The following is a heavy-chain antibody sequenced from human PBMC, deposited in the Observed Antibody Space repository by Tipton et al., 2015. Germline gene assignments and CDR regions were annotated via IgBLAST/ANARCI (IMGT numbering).Heavy chain of an antibody. CDR1: GYPFTSFG. CDR2: ISAYNGNT. CDR3: ARVTHSASSNWIDP. D-gene: IGHD1-26*01. Sequence: QSGAEVKMPGAAVNVSCKASGYPFTSFGITWARQAPGHGLEWMGWISAYNGNTGSAQKFQGRVAMTTDPATKTAYMELRNLRSNDTAVYYCARVTHSASSNWIDPWGQGTLVTVSS. J-gene: IGHJ5*02. V-gene: IGHV1-18*01.